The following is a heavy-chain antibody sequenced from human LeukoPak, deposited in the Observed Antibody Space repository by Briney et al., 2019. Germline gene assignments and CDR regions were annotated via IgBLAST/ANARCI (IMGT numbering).Heavy chain of an antibody. CDR3: ARVVVVTGGLYAFDI. CDR1: GGYFSGYY. CDR2: VNHSGST. V-gene: IGHV4-34*01. D-gene: IGHD2-21*02. J-gene: IGHJ3*02. Sequence: PSETLSLTCAVYGGYFSGYYWSWIRQPPGKGLEWIGEVNHSGSTNYNPSLKSRVTISVDTSKNQFSLKLSSVTAADTALYYCARVVVVTGGLYAFDIWGQGTMVTVSS.